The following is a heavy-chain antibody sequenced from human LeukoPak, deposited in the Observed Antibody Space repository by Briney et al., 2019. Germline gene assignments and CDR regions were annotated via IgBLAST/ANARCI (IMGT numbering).Heavy chain of an antibody. CDR2: INHSGST. CDR3: ARQKSRKGRYFDLPRYYYYYMDV. CDR1: GGSFSGYY. J-gene: IGHJ6*03. Sequence: SETLSLTCAVYGGSFSGYYWSWIRQPPGKGLEWIGEINHSGSTNYNPSLKSRVTISVDTSKNQFSLKLSSVTAADTAVYYCARQKSRKGRYFDLPRYYYYYMDVWGKGTTVTISS. D-gene: IGHD3-9*01. V-gene: IGHV4-34*01.